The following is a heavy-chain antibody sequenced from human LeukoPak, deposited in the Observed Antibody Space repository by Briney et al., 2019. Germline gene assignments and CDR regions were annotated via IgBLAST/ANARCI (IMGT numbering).Heavy chain of an antibody. J-gene: IGHJ5*02. V-gene: IGHV3-30-3*01. D-gene: IGHD3-16*01. CDR1: GFTFSSYA. CDR3: ARGQGGNWFDP. Sequence: PGRSLRLSCAASGFTFSSYAVHWVRQAPGKGLEWVAVISYDGSNKYYADSVKGRFTISRDNSKNTLYLQMNSLRAEDTAVYYCARGQGGNWFDPWGQGTLVTVSS. CDR2: ISYDGSNK.